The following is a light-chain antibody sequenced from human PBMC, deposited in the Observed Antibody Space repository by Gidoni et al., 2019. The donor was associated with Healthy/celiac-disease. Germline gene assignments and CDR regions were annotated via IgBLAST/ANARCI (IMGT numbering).Light chain of an antibody. CDR3: QVWDSSSDLVV. CDR1: NIGSKS. CDR2: DDS. V-gene: IGLV3-21*02. J-gene: IGLJ2*01. Sequence: SYGLTQPPSVSVAPGQTARITCGGNNIGSKSVHWYQQKPGQAPVLVVYDDSDRPSGVPARFSGSNSGNTATLTISRVEAGDEADYYCQVWDSSSDLVVFGGGTKLTVL.